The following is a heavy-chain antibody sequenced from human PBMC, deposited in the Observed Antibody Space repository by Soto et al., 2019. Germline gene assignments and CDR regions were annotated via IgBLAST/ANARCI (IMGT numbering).Heavy chain of an antibody. CDR2: ISGSGGST. CDR3: AKTGYYYGSGSAYYFDY. CDR1: GFTFSSYA. J-gene: IGHJ4*02. V-gene: IGHV3-23*01. D-gene: IGHD3-10*01. Sequence: EVQLLESGGGLVQPGGSLRLSCAASGFTFSSYAMSWVRQAPGKGLEWVSAISGSGGSTYYADSVKGRFTISRDNSKNTLYLQMNSPRAEDTAVYYCAKTGYYYGSGSAYYFDYWGQGTLVTVSS.